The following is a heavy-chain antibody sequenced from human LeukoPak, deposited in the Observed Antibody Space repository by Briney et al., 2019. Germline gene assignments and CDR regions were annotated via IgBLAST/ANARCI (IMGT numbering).Heavy chain of an antibody. J-gene: IGHJ4*02. CDR2: ISGSGGST. CDR3: ACTYYYDSSGYSPFRY. V-gene: IGHV3-23*01. D-gene: IGHD3-22*01. CDR1: GFTFSSYA. Sequence: PGGSLRLSCAASGFTFSSYAMSWVRQAPGKGLEWVSAISGSGGSTYYADSVKGRFTISRDNSKNTLYLQMNSLRAEDTAVYYCACTYYYDSSGYSPFRYWGQGTLVTVSS.